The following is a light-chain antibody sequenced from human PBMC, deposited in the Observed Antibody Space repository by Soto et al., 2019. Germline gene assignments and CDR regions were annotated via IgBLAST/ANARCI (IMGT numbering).Light chain of an antibody. CDR2: EVT. V-gene: IGLV2-8*01. Sequence: QSALAQPPSASGSPGQSVTISCTGTSSDVGAYDYVSWYQQHPGKAPKLVISEVTERPSGVPERFSGSKSGNTASLTVSGLQAEDEADYSCASYAGNNNFVLFGGGTKLTVL. CDR3: ASYAGNNNFVL. J-gene: IGLJ2*01. CDR1: SSDVGAYDY.